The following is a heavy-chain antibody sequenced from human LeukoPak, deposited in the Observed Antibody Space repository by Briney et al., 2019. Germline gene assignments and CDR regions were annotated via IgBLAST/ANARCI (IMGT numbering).Heavy chain of an antibody. Sequence: GRSLRLSCAASGFTFSSCSMHWVRQAPGKGLEWVAVLSYDGSNEYYTDSVKGRFTISRDNSKNTLLLQMNSLRIEDTAEYYCARDAPSPGAAHSSSYYFDYWGQGTLVTVSS. J-gene: IGHJ4*02. CDR2: LSYDGSNE. CDR3: ARDAPSPGAAHSSSYYFDY. V-gene: IGHV3-30-3*01. CDR1: GFTFSSCS. D-gene: IGHD6-13*01.